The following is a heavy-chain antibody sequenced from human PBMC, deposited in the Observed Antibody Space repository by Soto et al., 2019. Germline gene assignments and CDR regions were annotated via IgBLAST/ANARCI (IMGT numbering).Heavy chain of an antibody. CDR2: ISSSSSYI. CDR1: GFTFSSYS. V-gene: IGHV3-21*01. J-gene: IGHJ6*02. CDR3: ARDTHKEGMVAFYYYYGMDV. Sequence: EVQLVESGGGLVKPGGSLRLSCAASGFTFSSYSMNWVRQAPGKGLEWVSSISSSSSYIYYADSVKGRFTISRDNAKNSLYLQMNSLRAEDTAVYYCARDTHKEGMVAFYYYYGMDVWGQGTTVTVSS. D-gene: IGHD1-26*01.